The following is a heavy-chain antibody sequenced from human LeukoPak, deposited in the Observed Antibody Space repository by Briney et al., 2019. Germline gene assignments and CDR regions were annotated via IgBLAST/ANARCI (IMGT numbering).Heavy chain of an antibody. CDR3: ASLGTGGY. J-gene: IGHJ4*02. CDR2: TRNKANTYAT. Sequence: GGSLRLSCAASGFTFSDYYTDWVRQAPGKGLEWVGRTRNKANTYATEYAASVKGRLTISRDESKSSLYLQMNSPKTEDTAVYYCASLGTGGYWGQGTLVTVSS. D-gene: IGHD7-27*01. V-gene: IGHV3-72*01. CDR1: GFTFSDYY.